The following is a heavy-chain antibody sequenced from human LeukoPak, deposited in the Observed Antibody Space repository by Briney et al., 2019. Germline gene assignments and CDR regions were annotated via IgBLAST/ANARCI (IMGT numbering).Heavy chain of an antibody. D-gene: IGHD3-10*01. CDR1: GGSISSYY. Sequence: SETLSLTCTASGGSISSYYWSWIRQPPGKGLEWIGYIYYSGSTNYNPSLKSRVTISVDTSKNQFSLKLSSVTAADTAVYYCARDRGVIIKNYYYYYGMDVWGQGTTVTVSS. CDR3: ARDRGVIIKNYYYYYGMDV. CDR2: IYYSGST. J-gene: IGHJ6*02. V-gene: IGHV4-59*01.